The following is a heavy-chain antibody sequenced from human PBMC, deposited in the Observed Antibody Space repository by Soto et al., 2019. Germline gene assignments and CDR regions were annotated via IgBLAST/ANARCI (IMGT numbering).Heavy chain of an antibody. J-gene: IGHJ4*02. CDR1: GGSFSGYY. CDR3: ARAPSNMVRGVIDY. D-gene: IGHD3-10*01. CDR2: INHSGST. V-gene: IGHV4-34*01. Sequence: QVQLQQWGAGLLKPSETLSLTCAFYGGSFSGYYWSWIRQPPGKGLEWIGEINHSGSTNYNPSLKSRVTISVDTSKNQFSLKLSSVTAADTAVYYCARAPSNMVRGVIDYWCQGTLVTVSS.